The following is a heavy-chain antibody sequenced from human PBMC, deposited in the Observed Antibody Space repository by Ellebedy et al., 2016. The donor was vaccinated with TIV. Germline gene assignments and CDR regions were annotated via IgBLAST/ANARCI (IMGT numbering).Heavy chain of an antibody. CDR1: GFTFSSFT. D-gene: IGHD6-13*01. Sequence: PGGSLRLSCAASGFTFSSFTMNWVRQAPGKGLECVSSISSSGTYIHNADSVKGRFTISRDNAKNSLYLQMNSLRVEDTAVYYCARPAASYSSSWYDFDCWGQGTLVTVSS. J-gene: IGHJ4*02. CDR2: ISSSGTYI. V-gene: IGHV3-21*01. CDR3: ARPAASYSSSWYDFDC.